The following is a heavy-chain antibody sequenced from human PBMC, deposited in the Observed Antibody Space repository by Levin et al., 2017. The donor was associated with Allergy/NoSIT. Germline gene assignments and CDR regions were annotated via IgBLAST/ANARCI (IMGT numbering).Heavy chain of an antibody. CDR2: IYYSGST. D-gene: IGHD3-16*01. V-gene: IGHV4-59*01. J-gene: IGHJ5*02. CDR1: GGSISSYY. Sequence: AGGSLRLSCTVSGGSISSYYWSWIRQPPGKGLEWIGFIYYSGSTNYNPSLKSRVTISVDTSKNQFSLRLSSVTAADTAVYYCARGGGNRPWFDPWGQGTLVTVSS. CDR3: ARGGGNRPWFDP.